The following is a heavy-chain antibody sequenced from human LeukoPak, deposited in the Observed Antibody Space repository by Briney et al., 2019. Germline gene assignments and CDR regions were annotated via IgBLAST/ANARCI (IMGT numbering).Heavy chain of an antibody. Sequence: ASVKVSCKASGYTFTDYYMHWVRQAPGQGLRWMGWLNPNSGDTNYAQKFQGRVSMTRDTSISTAYMELRRLRSDDTAVFYCARGRREVAFDIWGRGTMVTVSS. CDR1: GYTFTDYY. J-gene: IGHJ3*02. CDR3: ARGRREVAFDI. V-gene: IGHV1-2*02. CDR2: LNPNSGDT.